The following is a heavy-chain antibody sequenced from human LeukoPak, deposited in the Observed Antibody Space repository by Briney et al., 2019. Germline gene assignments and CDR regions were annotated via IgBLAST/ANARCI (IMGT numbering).Heavy chain of an antibody. V-gene: IGHV3-21*01. D-gene: IGHD3-22*01. J-gene: IGHJ4*02. CDR1: GFTFSSYS. CDR3: ARADRGVVVTFFDY. CDR2: ISSTSSYR. Sequence: GGSLRLSCAASGFTFSSYSMSWVRQAPGKGLEWVSSISSTSSYRNYADSVKGRFTISRDNAKNSLFLQMNSLRAEDTAVYYCARADRGVVVTFFDYWGQGTLVTVSS.